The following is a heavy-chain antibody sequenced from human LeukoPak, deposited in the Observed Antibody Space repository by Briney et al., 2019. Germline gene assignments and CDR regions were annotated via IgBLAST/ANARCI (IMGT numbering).Heavy chain of an antibody. V-gene: IGHV1-46*01. CDR1: GYTFTSYY. CDR2: INPSGGST. Sequence: ASVKVSCKASGYTFTSYYMHWVRQAPGQGPEWMGIINPSGGSTSYAQKFQGRVTMTRDTSTSTVYMELSSLRSEDTAVYYCARAGRAQNYYYYGMDVWGQGTTVTVSS. CDR3: ARAGRAQNYYYYGMDV. J-gene: IGHJ6*02.